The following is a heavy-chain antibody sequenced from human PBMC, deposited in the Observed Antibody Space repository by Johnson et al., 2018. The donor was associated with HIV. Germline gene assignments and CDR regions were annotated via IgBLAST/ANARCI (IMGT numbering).Heavy chain of an antibody. V-gene: IGHV3-7*02. CDR3: ANTQIVVVPTAMDPFDI. CDR2: IKEDGSEK. CDR1: GFSFGDYW. D-gene: IGHD2-2*01. J-gene: IGHJ3*02. Sequence: VQLVESGGGLVQPGGSLRLSCAASGFSFGDYWMTWVRQAPGKGLEWVANIKEDGSEKYYVDSVKGRFTVSRDNSKNTLYLQMNSLRAEDTAVYYCANTQIVVVPTAMDPFDIWGQGTMVTVSS.